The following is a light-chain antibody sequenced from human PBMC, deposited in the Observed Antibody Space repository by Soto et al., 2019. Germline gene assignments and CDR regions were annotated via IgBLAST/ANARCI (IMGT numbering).Light chain of an antibody. CDR3: SSYTSSSTLYV. J-gene: IGLJ1*01. CDR1: SSDVGGYNY. Sequence: QSALTQPASVSGSPGQSITISGTGTSSDVGGYNYVSWYQQHPGKVPKLMIYDVSNRPSGVSNRFSGSKSGNTASLTISGLQAEDEADYYCSSYTSSSTLYVFGTGTKVTVL. CDR2: DVS. V-gene: IGLV2-14*01.